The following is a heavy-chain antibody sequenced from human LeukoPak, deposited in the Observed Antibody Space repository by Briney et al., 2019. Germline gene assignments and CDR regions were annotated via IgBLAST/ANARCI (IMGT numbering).Heavy chain of an antibody. CDR1: GYSFTSSW. Sequence: GESLKTSCEASGYSFTSSWIGWVRQMPGKGLEWMAIIYPDSDTRYRPTFLGQVTVSADKSISTTYLQWSNLKASDTAMYYCARHGRRAIVWGQGTLVTVSS. D-gene: IGHD1-26*01. CDR2: IYPDSDT. J-gene: IGHJ4*02. CDR3: ARHGRRAIV. V-gene: IGHV5-51*01.